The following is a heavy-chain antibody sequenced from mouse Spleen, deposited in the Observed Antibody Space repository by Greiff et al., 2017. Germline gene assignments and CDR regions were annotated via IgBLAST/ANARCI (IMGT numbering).Heavy chain of an antibody. CDR2: IWSDGST. J-gene: IGHJ4*01. Sequence: QVQLKESGPGLVAPSQSLSITCTVSGFSLTSYGVHWVRQPPGKGLEWLVVIWSDGSTTYNSALKSRLSISKDNSKSQVFLKMNSLQTDDTAMYYCARNGYYDYYAMDYWGQGTSVTVSS. CDR3: ARNGYYDYYAMDY. V-gene: IGHV2-6*02. D-gene: IGHD1-1*01. CDR1: GFSLTSYG.